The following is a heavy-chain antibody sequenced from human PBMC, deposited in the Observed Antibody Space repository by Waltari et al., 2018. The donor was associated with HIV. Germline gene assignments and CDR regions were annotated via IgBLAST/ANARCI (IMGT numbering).Heavy chain of an antibody. CDR2: IYYSGST. V-gene: IGHV4-39*07. D-gene: IGHD6-19*01. CDR3: ARDSSPILAAIDY. Sequence: QLQLQASGSGLVKPSETLSLTCTVSGGSIHSLSSYWGWLPQPPGKGLEWIGSIYYSGSTYYKPSLKSRVTISVDTSKNQFSLKLSSVTAADTAVYYCARDSSPILAAIDYWGQGTLVTVSS. CDR1: GGSIHSLSSY. J-gene: IGHJ4*02.